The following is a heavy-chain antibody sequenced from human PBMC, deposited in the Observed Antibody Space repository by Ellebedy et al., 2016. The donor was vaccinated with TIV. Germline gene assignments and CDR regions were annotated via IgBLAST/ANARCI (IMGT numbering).Heavy chain of an antibody. CDR3: ARTGIWGNAFDI. Sequence: AASVKVSCKASGYTFASYGVNWVRQAPGQGLEWMGWINTNSGNPTSAQAFTGRIVFSLDTSVSTAYLQISSLRAEDSAVYYCARTGIWGNAFDIWGQGTMVTVSS. D-gene: IGHD7-27*01. J-gene: IGHJ3*02. CDR2: INTNSGNP. V-gene: IGHV7-4-1*02. CDR1: GYTFASYG.